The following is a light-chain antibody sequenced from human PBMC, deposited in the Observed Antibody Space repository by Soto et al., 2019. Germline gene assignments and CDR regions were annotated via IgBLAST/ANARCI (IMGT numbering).Light chain of an antibody. CDR2: GAS. J-gene: IGKJ2*01. V-gene: IGKV3-20*01. Sequence: EIVLTQSPGTLSLSPGERATLSCRASQSVSSTYLAWYQHKPGQAPRLLIYGASSRATGIPDRFSGSGSGADFTLTISSLEPEDFAMFYCQPYGNSPYTFGQGTKLELK. CDR3: QPYGNSPYT. CDR1: QSVSSTY.